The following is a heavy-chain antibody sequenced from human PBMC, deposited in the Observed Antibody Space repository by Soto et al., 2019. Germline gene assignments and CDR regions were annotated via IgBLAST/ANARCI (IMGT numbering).Heavy chain of an antibody. CDR1: GLIFSNYG. Sequence: GGSLRLSCAASGLIFSNYGMHWVRQAPGKGLEWVAVTSFNGNNKWYTDSVKGRFTISRDNSKNTLYLQMDSLRDEDTAVYYCARDSNRENYLEHWGPGTLVTVSS. CDR2: TSFNGNNK. CDR3: ARDSNRENYLEH. J-gene: IGHJ4*02. V-gene: IGHV3-30*03.